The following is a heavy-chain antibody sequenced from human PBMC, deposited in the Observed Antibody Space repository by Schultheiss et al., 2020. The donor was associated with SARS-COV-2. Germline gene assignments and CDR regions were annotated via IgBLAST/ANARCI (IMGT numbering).Heavy chain of an antibody. CDR2: ISGSGRST. Sequence: GESLKISCEASGFTFSSYAMSWVRQAPVRGLEWVASISGSGRSTNYADSVWGRFTVSRDNSKNAVYLELNSLRGDDTAVYYCAIDPNWGSGDSWGQGTLVTVSS. J-gene: IGHJ5*01. V-gene: IGHV3-23*01. D-gene: IGHD7-27*01. CDR1: GFTFSSYA. CDR3: AIDPNWGSGDS.